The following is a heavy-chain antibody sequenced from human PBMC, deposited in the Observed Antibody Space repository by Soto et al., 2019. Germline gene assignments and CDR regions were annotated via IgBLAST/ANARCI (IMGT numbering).Heavy chain of an antibody. D-gene: IGHD3-22*01. CDR3: ARLHYGSSGYYCDYFDS. CDR1: GYSFTSYR. V-gene: IGHV5-10-1*01. J-gene: IGHJ4*02. CDR2: IDPSDSYT. Sequence: PGESLRNPCKGAGYSFTSYRITWVRQMPGKGLEYMGRIDPSDSYTHYSPSCQGHVTLSADKSISTAYLQWSILKASDTAMYYCARLHYGSSGYYCDYFDSWGQGTLVTVSS.